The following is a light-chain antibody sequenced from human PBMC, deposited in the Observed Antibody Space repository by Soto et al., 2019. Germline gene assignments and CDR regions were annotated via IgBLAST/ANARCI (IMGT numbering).Light chain of an antibody. CDR3: QQYNSYSPWT. J-gene: IGKJ1*01. V-gene: IGKV1-5*01. CDR2: DAS. Sequence: DIQMTQSPSTLSASVGDRVTITCRASQSISSWSAWYQQKPGKAPKLLIYDASSLESGVPSRFSGSGSGTESTLTISSLQPDDFATYYCQQYNSYSPWTFGQGTKVEIK. CDR1: QSISSW.